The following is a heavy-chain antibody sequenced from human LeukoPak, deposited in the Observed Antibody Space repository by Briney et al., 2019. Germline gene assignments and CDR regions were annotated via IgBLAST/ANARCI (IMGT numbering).Heavy chain of an antibody. D-gene: IGHD1-14*01. CDR2: IDTSSAYR. V-gene: IGHV3-21*04. CDR3: ARTLRLGTPRAFDI. Sequence: PGGSLRLSCAASGFTFSSYTMNWVRQAPGKGLEWVSSIDTSSAYRYYADSVKGRFTISRDNAKNSLYLQMNSLRAEDTALYYCARTLRLGTPRAFDIWGRGTMVTVSS. J-gene: IGHJ3*02. CDR1: GFTFSSYT.